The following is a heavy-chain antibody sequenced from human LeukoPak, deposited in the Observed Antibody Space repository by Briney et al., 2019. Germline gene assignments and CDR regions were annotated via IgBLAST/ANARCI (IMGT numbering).Heavy chain of an antibody. CDR2: IYHSGST. CDR3: ARASSSGWGFRDY. Sequence: SETLSLTCAVPGYSISSGYFWGWIRQPPGKGLEWIGSIYHSGSTYYNPSLKSRVTISVDTSKNQFSLKLSSVTAADTAVYYCARASSSGWGFRDYWGQGTLVTVSS. V-gene: IGHV4-38-2*01. D-gene: IGHD6-19*01. J-gene: IGHJ4*02. CDR1: GYSISSGYF.